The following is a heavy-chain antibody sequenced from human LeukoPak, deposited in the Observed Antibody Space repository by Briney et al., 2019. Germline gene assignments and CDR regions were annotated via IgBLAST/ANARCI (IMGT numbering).Heavy chain of an antibody. J-gene: IGHJ4*02. V-gene: IGHV1-18*01. Sequence: PRASVKVSCKASGYTFTSYGISWVRQAPGQGLEWMGWISAYNGNTNYAQKLQGRVTMTTDTSTSTAYMELRSLRSDDTAVYYCARASPNVSTAMVDYWGQGTLVPVSS. CDR3: ARASPNVSTAMVDY. CDR2: ISAYNGNT. CDR1: GYTFTSYG. D-gene: IGHD5-18*01.